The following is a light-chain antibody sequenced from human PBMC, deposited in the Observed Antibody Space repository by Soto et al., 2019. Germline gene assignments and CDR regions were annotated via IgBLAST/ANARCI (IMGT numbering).Light chain of an antibody. J-gene: IGKJ5*01. V-gene: IGKV1-9*01. CDR2: AES. CDR3: QQINSYPIT. CDR1: QGINSY. Sequence: DIQLTQSPSFLSASVGDRVTITCRASQGINSYLAWYQQKPGKVPKLLIYAESTLQSGVPSRFSGSGSGTEFTLTISSLQPEDFATYYCQQINSYPITFGQGTRLEI.